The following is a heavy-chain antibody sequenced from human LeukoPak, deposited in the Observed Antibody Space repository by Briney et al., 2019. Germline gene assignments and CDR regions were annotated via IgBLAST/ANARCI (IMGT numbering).Heavy chain of an antibody. J-gene: IGHJ6*04. V-gene: IGHV3-23*01. CDR3: AELGITMIGGV. CDR2: ISGSGHNT. D-gene: IGHD3-10*02. CDR1: GFTFSNYG. Sequence: GGTLRLSCAASGFTFSNYGMNWVRQAPGKGLEWVSAISGSGHNTYYADSVKGRFTISRDNSKNTLYLQMNSLRAEDTAVYYCAELGITMIGGVWGKGTTVTISS.